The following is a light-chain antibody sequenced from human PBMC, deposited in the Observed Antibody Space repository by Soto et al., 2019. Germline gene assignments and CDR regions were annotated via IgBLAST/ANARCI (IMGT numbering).Light chain of an antibody. CDR2: DGS. CDR3: SSYTSSSTRV. CDR1: SSDVGGYNY. J-gene: IGLJ3*02. V-gene: IGLV2-14*01. Sequence: QSVLTQPASVSGSPGQSITISCTGTSSDVGGYNYVSWYQQHPGKAPKLMIYDGSNRPSGVSNRFSGSKSGNTASLTISGLQAEDEADYYCSSYTSSSTRVFGGGTKLTVL.